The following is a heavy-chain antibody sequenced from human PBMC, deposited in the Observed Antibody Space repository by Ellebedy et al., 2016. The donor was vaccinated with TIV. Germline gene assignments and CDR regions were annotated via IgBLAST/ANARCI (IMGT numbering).Heavy chain of an antibody. J-gene: IGHJ3*02. CDR3: ASDGSYGDYLSPTHAFVM. V-gene: IGHV3-7*01. CDR1: GFSFSSYW. Sequence: GESLKISCAASGFSFSSYWMTWVRQAPGEGLEWVANMNQDGREKYYADSVKGRFTISRDNAKTSLYLQMNSLRADDTAMYYCASDGSYGDYLSPTHAFVMWGQGTMVSVSS. CDR2: MNQDGREK. D-gene: IGHD4-17*01.